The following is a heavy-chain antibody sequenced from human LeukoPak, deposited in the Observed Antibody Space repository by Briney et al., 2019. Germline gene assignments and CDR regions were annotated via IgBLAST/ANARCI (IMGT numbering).Heavy chain of an antibody. CDR1: GGSVSDYY. D-gene: IGHD3-9*01. CDR3: AREERSYFDWLDY. Sequence: SETLSLTCTISGGSVSDYYWSWIRQSPGKGLEWIGYIYHTGSTSYSPSLKSRVTISADTSQNQFSLKLSSVTAADTAVYYCAREERSYFDWLDYWGQGTLVTVSS. J-gene: IGHJ4*02. CDR2: IYHTGST. V-gene: IGHV4-59*02.